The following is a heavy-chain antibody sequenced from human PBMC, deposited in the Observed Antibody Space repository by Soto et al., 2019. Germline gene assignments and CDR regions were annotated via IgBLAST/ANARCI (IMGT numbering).Heavy chain of an antibody. CDR2: IYYSGST. D-gene: IGHD3-22*01. CDR3: ARVGTYDSSGYSTSIFDY. CDR1: GGSISSYY. V-gene: IGHV4-59*01. Sequence: TSETLSLTCTVSGGSISSYYWSWIRQPPGKGLEWIGYIYYSGSTNYNPSLKSRVTISVDTSKNQFSLKLSSVTAADTAVYYCARVGTYDSSGYSTSIFDYWGQGTLVTVSS. J-gene: IGHJ4*02.